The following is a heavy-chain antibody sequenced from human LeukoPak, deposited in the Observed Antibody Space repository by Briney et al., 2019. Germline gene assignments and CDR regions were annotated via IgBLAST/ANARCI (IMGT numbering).Heavy chain of an antibody. J-gene: IGHJ5*02. CDR2: IYYSGST. CDR3: ARDVDIVATVWFDP. CDR1: GGSISSSSYY. V-gene: IGHV4-39*02. D-gene: IGHD5-12*01. Sequence: PSETLSLTCTVSGGSISSSSYYWGWIRQPPGKGLEWIGTIYYSGSTYYNPSLKSRVTISVDTSQNQFSLRLSSVTAADTAVYYCARDVDIVATVWFDPWGQGTLVTVSS.